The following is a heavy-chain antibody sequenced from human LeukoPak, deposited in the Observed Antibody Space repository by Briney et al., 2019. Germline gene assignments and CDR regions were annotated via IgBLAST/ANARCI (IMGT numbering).Heavy chain of an antibody. D-gene: IGHD3-22*01. CDR1: GYTFTSYG. Sequence: ASVKVSCKASGYTFTSYGISWVRQAPGQGLEWMGWISAYSGNTNYAQNLQGRVTMTADTSTSTAYMELRSLRSDDTAVYYCARDRYYDATGQVDYWGQGTLVTVSS. CDR3: ARDRYYDATGQVDY. J-gene: IGHJ4*02. CDR2: ISAYSGNT. V-gene: IGHV1-18*01.